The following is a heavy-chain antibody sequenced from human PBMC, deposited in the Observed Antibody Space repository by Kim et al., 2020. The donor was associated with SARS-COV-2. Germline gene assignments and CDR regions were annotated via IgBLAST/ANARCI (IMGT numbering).Heavy chain of an antibody. D-gene: IGHD3-9*01. CDR1: GGSISSSSYY. CDR3: ARGLLYYDILTGYYYFDY. Sequence: SETLSLTCTVSGGSISSSSYYWGWIRQPPGKGLEWIGSIYYSGSTYYNPSLKSRVTISVDTSKNQFSLKLSSVTAADTAVYYCARGLLYYDILTGYYYFDYWGQGTLVTVSS. J-gene: IGHJ4*02. CDR2: IYYSGST. V-gene: IGHV4-39*01.